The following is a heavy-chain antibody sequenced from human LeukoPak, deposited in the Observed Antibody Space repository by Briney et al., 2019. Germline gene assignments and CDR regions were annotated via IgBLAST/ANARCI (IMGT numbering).Heavy chain of an antibody. Sequence: GGSLRLFCAASGFTFSSYAMSWVRQAPGKGLEWVSAISGSGGSTYYADSVKGRFTISRDNSKNSLYLQMNSLRAEDTAVYYCARTTIFGSPRAFDIWGQGTMVTVSS. CDR3: ARTTIFGSPRAFDI. J-gene: IGHJ3*02. D-gene: IGHD3-3*01. CDR1: GFTFSSYA. CDR2: ISGSGGST. V-gene: IGHV3-23*01.